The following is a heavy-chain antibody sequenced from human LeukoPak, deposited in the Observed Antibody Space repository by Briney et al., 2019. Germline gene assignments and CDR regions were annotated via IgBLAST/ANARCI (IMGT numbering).Heavy chain of an antibody. CDR2: IYYSGST. CDR3: AGTYYDFTSPFDY. V-gene: IGHV4-30-4*08. CDR1: GGSISSGDYY. D-gene: IGHD3-3*01. J-gene: IGHJ4*02. Sequence: SQTLSLTCTVSGGSISSGDYYWSWLRQPPGKGLEWIGYIYYSGSTYYNPSLKSRVTISVDTSKNQCSLKLSSVTAADTAVYYCAGTYYDFTSPFDYWGQGTLVTVSS.